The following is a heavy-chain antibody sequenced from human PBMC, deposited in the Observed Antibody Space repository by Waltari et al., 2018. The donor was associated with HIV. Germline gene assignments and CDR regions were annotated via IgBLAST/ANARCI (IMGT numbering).Heavy chain of an antibody. CDR2: ISAYNGNT. V-gene: IGHV1-18*01. J-gene: IGHJ6*02. D-gene: IGHD2-2*02. CDR3: ARVRGIVVVPAAITDYYGMDV. Sequence: QVQLVQSGAEVKKPGASVKVSCKAPGYTFTSYGISWVRQAPGQGLEWMGWISAYNGNTNYAQKLQGRVTMTTDTSTSTAYMELRSLRSDDTAVYYCARVRGIVVVPAAITDYYGMDVWGQGTTVTVSS. CDR1: GYTFTSYG.